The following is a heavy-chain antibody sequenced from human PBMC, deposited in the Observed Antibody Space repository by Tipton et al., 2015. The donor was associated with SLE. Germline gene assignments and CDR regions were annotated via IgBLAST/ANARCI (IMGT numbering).Heavy chain of an antibody. J-gene: IGHJ4*02. V-gene: IGHV4-39*01. CDR2: IYYSGST. CDR1: GGSISSSSYY. Sequence: TLSLTCTVSGGSISSSSYYWGWIRQPPGKGLEWIGSIYYSGSTYYNPSLKSRVTISVDTSKNQFSLKLSSVTAADTAVYYCASITRGGADDYWGQGTLVTVSS. D-gene: IGHD1-14*01. CDR3: ASITRGGADDY.